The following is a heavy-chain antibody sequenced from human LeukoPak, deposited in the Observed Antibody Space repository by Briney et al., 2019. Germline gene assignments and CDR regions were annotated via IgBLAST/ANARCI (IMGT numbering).Heavy chain of an antibody. D-gene: IGHD3-9*01. Sequence: GGSLRLSCAASGFTFSSYSMNWVRQAPGKGLEWVSSISSSSSYIYYADSVKGRFTISRDNAKNSLYLQMNSLRAEDTAVYYCAREAYYDILTGYTPSDAFDIWGQGTMVTVSS. CDR2: ISSSSSYI. J-gene: IGHJ3*02. V-gene: IGHV3-21*01. CDR3: AREAYYDILTGYTPSDAFDI. CDR1: GFTFSSYS.